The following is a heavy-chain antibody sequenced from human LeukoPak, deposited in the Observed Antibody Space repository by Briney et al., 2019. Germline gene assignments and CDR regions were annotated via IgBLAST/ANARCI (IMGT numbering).Heavy chain of an antibody. J-gene: IGHJ5*02. CDR3: ARGKRRNCSSTSCYRLDP. CDR2: MNPNRWNT. CDR1: GYTFTSYD. V-gene: IGHV1-8*01. D-gene: IGHD2-2*02. Sequence: GGSVTVSCTASGYTFTSYDIHWVRQAAGKGLEWVGRMNPNRWNTRYAHTLQGGVTMTRNTSISKAYMELSSLRSEDTAVYYCARGKRRNCSSTSCYRLDPWGQGTLVTVCS.